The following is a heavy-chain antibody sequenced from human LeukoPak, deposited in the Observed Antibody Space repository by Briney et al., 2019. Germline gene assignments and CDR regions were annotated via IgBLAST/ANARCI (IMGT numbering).Heavy chain of an antibody. Sequence: SVKVSCKASGGTFSSNAISWVRQAPGQGLEWMGGIIPIFGTANYAQKFQGRVTITRDTSASTAYMELSSLRSEDTAVYYCAREGSIYDSSGYYHDYWGQGTLVTVSS. V-gene: IGHV1-69*05. J-gene: IGHJ4*02. CDR2: IIPIFGTA. D-gene: IGHD3-22*01. CDR3: AREGSIYDSSGYYHDY. CDR1: GGTFSSNA.